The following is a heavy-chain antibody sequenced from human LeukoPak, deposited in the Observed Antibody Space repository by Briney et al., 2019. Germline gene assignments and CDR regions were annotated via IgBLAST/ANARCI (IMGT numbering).Heavy chain of an antibody. V-gene: IGHV3-21*01. Sequence: GGSLRLSCAASGFSFSSYSMNWVRQAPGKGLEWVSSISSSSTYIYYADSVKGRFTISRDNTKNSLYLQMKSLRAEDTAVYYCARAYGGYNWSDPWGQGTLVTVSS. J-gene: IGHJ5*02. CDR1: GFSFSSYS. D-gene: IGHD4-23*01. CDR3: ARAYGGYNWSDP. CDR2: ISSSSTYI.